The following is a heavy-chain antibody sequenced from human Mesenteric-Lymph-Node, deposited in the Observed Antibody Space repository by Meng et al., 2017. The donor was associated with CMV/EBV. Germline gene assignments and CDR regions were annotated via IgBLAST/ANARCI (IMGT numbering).Heavy chain of an antibody. D-gene: IGHD2-2*02. CDR2: MYPGDSDT. CDR1: GYSFTNYW. CDR3: ARGSCSSTNCYNYYGMDV. Sequence: KVSCKGSGYSFTNYWIGWVRQMPGKGLEWMGIMYPGDSDTKYSPSFQGQVTISADKSISTAYLQWSSLKASDTAMYYCARGSCSSTNCYNYYGMDVWGQGTTVTVSS. V-gene: IGHV5-51*01. J-gene: IGHJ6*02.